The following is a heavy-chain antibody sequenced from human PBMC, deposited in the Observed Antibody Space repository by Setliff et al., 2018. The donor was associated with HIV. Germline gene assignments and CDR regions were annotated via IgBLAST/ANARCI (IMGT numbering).Heavy chain of an antibody. V-gene: IGHV4-59*08. CDR3: ARHAYYYDSRLDY. CDR2: IYYSGTT. CDR1: CDSISPYY. Sequence: PSETLSLTCTVSCDSISPYYWSWVRQPPGKGLEWIGYIYYSGTTNYSPSLKSRVTISVDTSKNQLSLNLYSVTPADTAVYYCARHAYYYDSRLDYWGQGSLVTVSS. J-gene: IGHJ4*02. D-gene: IGHD3-22*01.